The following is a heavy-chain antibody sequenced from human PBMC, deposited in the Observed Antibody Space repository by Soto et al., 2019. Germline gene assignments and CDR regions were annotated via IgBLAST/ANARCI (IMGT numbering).Heavy chain of an antibody. CDR3: ARAEDYCGGDCYYYYYGMDV. D-gene: IGHD2-21*02. Sequence: PSETLSLTCTVSGGSISSGDYYWSWIRQPPGKGLEWIEYIYYSGSTYYNPSLKSRVTISVDTSKNQFSLKLSSVTAADTAVYYCARAEDYCGGDCYYYYYGMDVWGQGTTVTVSS. V-gene: IGHV4-30-4*01. CDR1: GGSISSGDYY. J-gene: IGHJ6*02. CDR2: IYYSGST.